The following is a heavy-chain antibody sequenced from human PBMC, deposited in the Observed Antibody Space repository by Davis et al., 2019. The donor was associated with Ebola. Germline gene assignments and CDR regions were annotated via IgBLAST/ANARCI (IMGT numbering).Heavy chain of an antibody. Sequence: ASVKVSCKASGGTFSSYAISWVRQAPGQGLEWMGWISAYNGNTNYAQKLQGRVTMTTDTSTTTVYMELRSLRSDDTAVYYCARDRSTLLWFGELSDYWGQGTLVTVSS. CDR1: GGTFSSYA. V-gene: IGHV1-18*01. CDR3: ARDRSTLLWFGELSDY. CDR2: ISAYNGNT. D-gene: IGHD3-10*01. J-gene: IGHJ4*02.